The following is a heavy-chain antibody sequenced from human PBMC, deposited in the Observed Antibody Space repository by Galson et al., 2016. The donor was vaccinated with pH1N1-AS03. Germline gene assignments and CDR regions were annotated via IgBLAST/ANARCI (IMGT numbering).Heavy chain of an antibody. J-gene: IGHJ3*01. V-gene: IGHV4-59*11. CDR2: IYYSGST. D-gene: IGHD3-16*01. CDR1: GVSTRSHY. CDR3: ARDGGKITLGGFYAFD. Sequence: QVQLQESGPGLVKPSETLSLTCTVSGVSTRSHYWSWIRQPPGKGLEWIGYIYYSGSTNYNPSLKSRVTISVDTSKNQLSLKLSSVTAADTALYFCARDGGKITLGGFYAFD.